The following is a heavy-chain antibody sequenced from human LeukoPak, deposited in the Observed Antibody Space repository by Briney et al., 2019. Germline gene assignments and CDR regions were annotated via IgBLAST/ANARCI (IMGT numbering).Heavy chain of an antibody. V-gene: IGHV3-74*01. CDR3: ARGLPSTSCYGCPLYYYGMDV. CDR1: GFTFSSYW. CDR2: INSGGSST. J-gene: IGHJ6*04. D-gene: IGHD2-2*01. Sequence: GGSRRLSCAASGFTFSSYWMHWVRQAPGKGLVWVSRINSGGSSTSYADSGKGRFTISRDNAKNTLYLQMNILIAEDTAVYYCARGLPSTSCYGCPLYYYGMDVWGKGTTVTVSS.